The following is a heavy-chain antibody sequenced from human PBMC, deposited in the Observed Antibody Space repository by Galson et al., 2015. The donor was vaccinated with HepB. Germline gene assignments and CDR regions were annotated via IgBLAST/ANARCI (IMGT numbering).Heavy chain of an antibody. CDR3: ARGGGSRTKGLDY. CDR1: GYTFNSDD. CDR2: ISGYNGNT. J-gene: IGHJ4*02. V-gene: IGHV1-18*04. Sequence: SVKVSCKASGYTFNSDDFTWVRQAPGQGLEWMGWISGYNGNTNYAHKLRGRVTMTTDTSTSTAYLELRTLTSDDTAVYYCARGGGSRTKGLDYWGQGTLVTVSS. D-gene: IGHD3-10*01.